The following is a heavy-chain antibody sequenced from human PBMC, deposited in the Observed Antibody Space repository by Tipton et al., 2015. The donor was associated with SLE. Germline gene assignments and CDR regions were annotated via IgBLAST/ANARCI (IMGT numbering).Heavy chain of an antibody. V-gene: IGHV4-34*01. CDR2: INHSGST. Sequence: TLSLTCAVYGGSFSGYYWSWIRQPPGKGLEWIGEINHSGSTNYNPSLKSRVTISVDTSKNQFSLKLSSVTAADTAVYYCARGLFGSGSHAFDIWGQGTMVTVSS. CDR1: GGSFSGYY. CDR3: ARGLFGSGSHAFDI. J-gene: IGHJ3*02. D-gene: IGHD3-10*01.